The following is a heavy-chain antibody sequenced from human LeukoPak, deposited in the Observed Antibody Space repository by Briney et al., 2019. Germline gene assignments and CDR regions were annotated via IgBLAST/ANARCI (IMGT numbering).Heavy chain of an antibody. V-gene: IGHV3-11*01. CDR1: GFTFSDYY. CDR3: ARADNRIVAVTADTYDY. J-gene: IGHJ4*02. Sequence: GGSLRLSCAASGFTFSDYYMSWIRQAPGKGLEWVSYISSSDSTIYYADSVKGRFTISRDNAKNSLYLQMNSLRAEDTAVYYCARADNRIVAVTADTYDYWGQGTLVTVSS. CDR2: ISSSDSTI. D-gene: IGHD2-21*02.